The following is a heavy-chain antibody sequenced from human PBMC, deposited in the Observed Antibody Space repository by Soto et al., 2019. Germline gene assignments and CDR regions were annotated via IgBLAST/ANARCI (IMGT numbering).Heavy chain of an antibody. Sequence: QVQLVQSGAEVKKPGASVKVSCKASGYTFTSYYMHWVRQAPGQGLEWMGIINPSGGSTSYAQKFQGRVTMTRDTSTSTVYMELSSLRSEDTAVYYCARVSPALVIGDAFDIWGQGTMVTVSS. CDR1: GYTFTSYY. V-gene: IGHV1-46*01. J-gene: IGHJ3*02. CDR3: ARVSPALVIGDAFDI. D-gene: IGHD6-13*01. CDR2: INPSGGST.